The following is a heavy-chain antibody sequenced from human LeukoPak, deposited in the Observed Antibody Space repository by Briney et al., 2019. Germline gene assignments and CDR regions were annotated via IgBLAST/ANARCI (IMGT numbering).Heavy chain of an antibody. Sequence: SETLSLTCTVSGGSINSYYWSWIRQPAGKGLEWLGRIYTSGSTNYNPSLKSRVTMSVDTSKNQFSLRLSSVIAADTAVYYCASPSGGYCSGGTCSQPFDYWGQGTLVTVSS. CDR1: GGSINSYY. D-gene: IGHD2-15*01. CDR2: IYTSGST. V-gene: IGHV4-4*07. CDR3: ASPSGGYCSGGTCSQPFDY. J-gene: IGHJ4*02.